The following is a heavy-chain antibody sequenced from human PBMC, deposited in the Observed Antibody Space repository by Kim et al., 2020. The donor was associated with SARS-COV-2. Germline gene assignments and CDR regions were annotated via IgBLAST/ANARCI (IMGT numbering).Heavy chain of an antibody. D-gene: IGHD3-10*01. CDR1: GFTFSSYA. CDR2: ISGSGGST. CDR3: ARADYYGSGSYYNPSGYYYYYMDV. V-gene: IGHV3-23*01. J-gene: IGHJ6*03. Sequence: GGSLRLSCAASGFTFSSYAMSWVRQAPGKGLEWVSAISGSGGSTYYADSVKGRFTISRDNSKNTLYLQMNSLRAEDTAVYYCARADYYGSGSYYNPSGYYYYYMDVWGKGTTVTVSS.